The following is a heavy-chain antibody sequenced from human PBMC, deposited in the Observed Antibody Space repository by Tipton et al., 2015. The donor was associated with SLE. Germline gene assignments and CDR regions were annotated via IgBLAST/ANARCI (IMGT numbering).Heavy chain of an antibody. D-gene: IGHD3-9*01. J-gene: IGHJ3*02. CDR3: ARDAGDVLRYFDWLSTPHGAFDI. V-gene: IGHV4-30-4*01. CDR1: GGSISSGDYY. CDR2: IYYSGST. Sequence: TLSLTCTVSGGSISSGDYYWSWIRQPPGKGLEWIGYIYYSGSTYYNPSLKSRVTISVDTSKNQFSLKLSSVTAADTAVYYCARDAGDVLRYFDWLSTPHGAFDIWGQGTMVTVSS.